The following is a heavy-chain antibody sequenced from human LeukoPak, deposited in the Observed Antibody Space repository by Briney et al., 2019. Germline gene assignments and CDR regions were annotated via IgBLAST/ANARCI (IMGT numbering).Heavy chain of an antibody. CDR2: IYTSGST. D-gene: IGHD3-22*01. CDR3: ARAVTYYYDSSGYYFIGAFDI. Sequence: SSETLSLTCTVSNGYISNSNFYWGWIRQPAGKGLEWIGRIYTSGSTNYNPSLKSRVTISVDTSKNQFSLELSSVTAADTAVYYCARAVTYYYDSSGYYFIGAFDIWGQGTMVTVSS. CDR1: NGYISNSNFY. V-gene: IGHV4-61*02. J-gene: IGHJ3*02.